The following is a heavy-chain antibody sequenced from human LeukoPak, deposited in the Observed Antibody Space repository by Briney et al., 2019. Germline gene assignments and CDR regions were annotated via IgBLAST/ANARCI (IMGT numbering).Heavy chain of an antibody. J-gene: IGHJ4*02. V-gene: IGHV3-30*02. D-gene: IGHD2-2*01. Sequence: GGSLRLSCAASGFTFSDYWMHWVRHAPGKGLEWVAFIRYDGSNKYYADSVKGRFTISRDNSKNTLYLQMNSLRAEDTAVYYCAKDFTPDIVVVPAALWGQGTLVTVSS. CDR1: GFTFSDYW. CDR3: AKDFTPDIVVVPAAL. CDR2: IRYDGSNK.